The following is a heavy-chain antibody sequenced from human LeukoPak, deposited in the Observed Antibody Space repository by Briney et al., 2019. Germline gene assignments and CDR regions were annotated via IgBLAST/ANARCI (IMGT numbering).Heavy chain of an antibody. CDR1: GFTFSISD. CDR2: ITSDSRYR. CDR3: ARNFTT. J-gene: IGHJ5*02. Sequence: GGSLTLSSAASGFTFSISDMIWARQAPGVGLEWVPTITSDSRYRYYADSVKGRFTVSRDNAKNSLSLQMNSLRVEDTAVYYCARNFTTWGQGTLVTVSS. V-gene: IGHV3-21*01.